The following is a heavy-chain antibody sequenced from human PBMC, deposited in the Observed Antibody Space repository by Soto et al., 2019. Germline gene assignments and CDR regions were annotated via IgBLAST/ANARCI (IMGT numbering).Heavy chain of an antibody. D-gene: IGHD3-16*01. Sequence: SETLSLTCTVSGGSISSYYWSWIRQPAGRGLEWIGRIYTSGSTNYNPSLKSRVTMSVDTSKNQFSLKLSSVTAADTAVYYCAREGLGARSYYYYGMDVWGQGTTVTIS. CDR3: AREGLGARSYYYYGMDV. CDR1: GGSISSYY. CDR2: IYTSGST. J-gene: IGHJ6*02. V-gene: IGHV4-4*07.